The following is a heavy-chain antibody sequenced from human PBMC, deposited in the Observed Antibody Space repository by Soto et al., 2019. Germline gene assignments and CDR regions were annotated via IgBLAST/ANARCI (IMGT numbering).Heavy chain of an antibody. CDR1: GGSISSGGYY. CDR3: ARDQEQWSVFGMDV. Sequence: QVQLQESGPGLVKPSQTLSLTCTVSGGSISSGGYYWSWIRQHPGKGLEWIGYIYYSGSTYYNPSLTRRVTISVDTSKNQFSLKLSSVTAADTAVYYCARDQEQWSVFGMDVWGQGTTVTVSS. CDR2: IYYSGST. V-gene: IGHV4-31*03. D-gene: IGHD6-19*01. J-gene: IGHJ6*02.